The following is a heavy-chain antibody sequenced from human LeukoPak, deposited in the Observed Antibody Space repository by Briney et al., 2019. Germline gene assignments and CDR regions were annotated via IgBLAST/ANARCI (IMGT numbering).Heavy chain of an antibody. V-gene: IGHV3-23*01. J-gene: IGHJ4*01. CDR2: ISNSGSST. Sequence: GGSLRLSCAASGFTFSNYAMSWVRQAPGEGLEWVSGISNSGSSTYYENSVKGRFTISRDNSMSTLFLQMNSLRVEDTALYYCTTISSRPVPRSYSHFWGPGNLVTLSS. CDR1: GFTFSNYA. CDR3: TTISSRPVPRSYSHF. D-gene: IGHD3-16*02.